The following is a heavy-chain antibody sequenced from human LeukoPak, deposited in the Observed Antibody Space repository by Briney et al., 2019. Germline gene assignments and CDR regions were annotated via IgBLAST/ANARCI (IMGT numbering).Heavy chain of an antibody. CDR1: GFTFSNYA. CDR2: ISSSSSYI. V-gene: IGHV3-21*01. Sequence: GGSLRLSCAASGFTFSNYAMNWVRQAPGKGLEWVSSISSSSSYIYYADSVKGRFTISRDNAKNSLYLQMNSLRAEDTAVYYCARAGLRLGELSFDYDYWGQGTLVTVSS. D-gene: IGHD3-16*02. J-gene: IGHJ4*02. CDR3: ARAGLRLGELSFDYDY.